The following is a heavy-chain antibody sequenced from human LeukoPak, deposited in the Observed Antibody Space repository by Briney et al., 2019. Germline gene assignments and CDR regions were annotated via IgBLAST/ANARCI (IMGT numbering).Heavy chain of an antibody. V-gene: IGHV1-18*01. CDR3: ARRLAAAGNNWFDP. CDR1: GYTFTSYG. Sequence: ASVKVSCKASGYTFTSYGISWVRQAPGQGLEWMGWISAYNGNTNYAQKLQGRVTMTTDTSTSTAYMELRSLRSDDTAVYYCARRLAAAGNNWFDPWAREPWSPSPQ. D-gene: IGHD6-13*01. CDR2: ISAYNGNT. J-gene: IGHJ5*02.